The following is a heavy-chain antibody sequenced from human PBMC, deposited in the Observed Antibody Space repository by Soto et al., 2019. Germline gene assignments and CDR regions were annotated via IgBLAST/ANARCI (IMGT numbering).Heavy chain of an antibody. J-gene: IGHJ4*02. CDR3: AADLYSYGIFDY. D-gene: IGHD5-18*01. Sequence: SVKVSCKASGFTFTSSAVQWVRQARGQRLEWIGWIVVGSGNTNYAQKFQERVTITRDMSTSTAYMELSSLRSEDTAVYYCAADLYSYGIFDYWGQGTLVTVSS. V-gene: IGHV1-58*01. CDR1: GFTFTSSA. CDR2: IVVGSGNT.